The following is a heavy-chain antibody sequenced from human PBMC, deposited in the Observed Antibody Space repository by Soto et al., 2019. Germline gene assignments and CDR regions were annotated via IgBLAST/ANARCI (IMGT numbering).Heavy chain of an antibody. J-gene: IGHJ4*02. Sequence: GGSLRLSCAASGFTFSSYAMSWVRQAPGKGLEWVSAISGSGGSTYYADSVKGRFTISRDNSKNTLYLQMNSLRAEDTAVYYCAKDRAYSSSWSSFGYWGQGTLVTAPQ. CDR1: GFTFSSYA. V-gene: IGHV3-23*01. CDR3: AKDRAYSSSWSSFGY. D-gene: IGHD6-13*01. CDR2: ISGSGGST.